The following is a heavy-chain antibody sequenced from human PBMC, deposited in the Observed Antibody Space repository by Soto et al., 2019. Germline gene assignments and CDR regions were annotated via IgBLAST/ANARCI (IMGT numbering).Heavy chain of an antibody. J-gene: IGHJ4*02. CDR3: AKNPGYYYDSTGCHFDY. CDR2: INPSGGYT. Sequence: ASVKVSCTASGYTFTSYYMNWVRQAPGQGLEWLGIINPSGGYTTYAQRFLGRVTMTSDTSTSTVHMELGSLTSEDTAVYYCAKNPGYYYDSTGCHFDYWGQGTLVTVSS. D-gene: IGHD3-22*01. CDR1: GYTFTSYY. V-gene: IGHV1-46*01.